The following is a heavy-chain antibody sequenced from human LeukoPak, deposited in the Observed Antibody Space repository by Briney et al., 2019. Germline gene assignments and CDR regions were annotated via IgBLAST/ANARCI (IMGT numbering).Heavy chain of an antibody. CDR2: ISPYNGKT. CDR1: GYTFTCYG. V-gene: IGHV1-18*01. J-gene: IGHJ4*02. CDR3: ARGSSWFGDLAFDY. D-gene: IGHD3-10*01. Sequence: ASVRVSCKSSGYTFTCYGISWVRQAPGQGLEWMGWISPYNGKTKYVEKFQGRVTITADKSTSTAYMELSSLRSEDTAVYYCARGSSWFGDLAFDYWGQGTLVTVSS.